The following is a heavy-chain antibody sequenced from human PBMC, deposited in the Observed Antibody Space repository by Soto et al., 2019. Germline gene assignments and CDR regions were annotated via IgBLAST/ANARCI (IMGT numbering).Heavy chain of an antibody. Sequence: EVQLVESGGGLVQPGGSLRLSCAASGFTFRIYSMNWIRQAPGKGLEWVSYMTSDMKTIHYADSVKGRFTISRDNARNSVYLQMTSVRDEDTAVYYCARAVEGHFDYWGQGTLVTVSS. CDR3: ARAVEGHFDY. D-gene: IGHD6-19*01. CDR1: GFTFRIYS. J-gene: IGHJ4*02. CDR2: MTSDMKTI. V-gene: IGHV3-48*02.